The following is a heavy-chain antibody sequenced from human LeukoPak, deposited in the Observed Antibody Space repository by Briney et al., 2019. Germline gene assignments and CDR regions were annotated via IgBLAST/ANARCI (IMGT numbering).Heavy chain of an antibody. CDR3: ARGLGYCSSTSCYKPFDS. CDR2: ISGSGGST. J-gene: IGHJ4*02. V-gene: IGHV3-23*01. Sequence: GGSLRLSCAASGFTFSSYAMSWVRQAPGKGLEWVSTISGSGGSTYYADSVKGRFTISRDNSTNTLYLQMNSLRAEDTAVYYCARGLGYCSSTSCYKPFDSWGQGALVTVSS. D-gene: IGHD2-2*02. CDR1: GFTFSSYA.